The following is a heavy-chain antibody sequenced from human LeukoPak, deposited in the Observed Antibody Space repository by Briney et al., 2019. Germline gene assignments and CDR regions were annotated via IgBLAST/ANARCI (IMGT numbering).Heavy chain of an antibody. CDR2: IHPGDSDT. J-gene: IGHJ3*02. Sequence: GESLKISCQGSGYSFTSFWIAWVRQMPGKGLEWMGIIHPGDSDTRYSPSFQGQVTISADKSFSTAYLQWRSLKASDTAMYYCARWQLANGAFDIWGQGTMVTVSS. D-gene: IGHD6-6*01. CDR1: GYSFTSFW. CDR3: ARWQLANGAFDI. V-gene: IGHV5-51*01.